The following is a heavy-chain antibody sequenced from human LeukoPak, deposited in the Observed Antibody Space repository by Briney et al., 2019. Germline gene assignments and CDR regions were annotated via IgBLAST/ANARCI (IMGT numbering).Heavy chain of an antibody. CDR2: ISSTSGSTI. D-gene: IGHD2-2*01. CDR3: ARRYCSSTSCLLDY. V-gene: IGHV3-48*04. J-gene: IGHJ4*02. Sequence: PGGSLGLSCAASGFTFSSYSMNWVRQAPGKGLEWVSYISSTSGSTIYYADSVKGRFTISRDNAKNSLYLQMNSLRAEDTAVYYCARRYCSSTSCLLDYWGQGTLVTVSS. CDR1: GFTFSSYS.